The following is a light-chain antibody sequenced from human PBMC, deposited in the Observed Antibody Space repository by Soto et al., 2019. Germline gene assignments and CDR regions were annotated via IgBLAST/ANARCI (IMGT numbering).Light chain of an antibody. CDR3: AAWDASLNGYV. CDR2: NSY. Sequence: QSVLTQPPSASGTPGQRVTISCSGSSSNIGSKTVNWYQQLPGTVPKLLIYNSYQRPSGVPDRFSGSKSGTSASLAISGLQSEDEADYYCAAWDASLNGYVLGAGTTVTVL. J-gene: IGLJ1*01. V-gene: IGLV1-44*01. CDR1: SSNIGSKT.